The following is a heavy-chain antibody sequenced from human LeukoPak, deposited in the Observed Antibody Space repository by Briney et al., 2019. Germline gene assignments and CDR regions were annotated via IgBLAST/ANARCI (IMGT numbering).Heavy chain of an antibody. V-gene: IGHV3-23*01. CDR3: AVAMATPRPFDY. CDR2: ISGSGGST. D-gene: IGHD5-18*01. CDR1: GFTFSSYA. J-gene: IGHJ4*02. Sequence: GGSLRLSCAASGFTFSSYAMSWVRQAPGKGLEWVSTISGSGGSTYYADSVKGRFTISRDNSKTTLYLQMNSLRAEDAAVYSCAVAMATPRPFDYWGQGTLVTVSS.